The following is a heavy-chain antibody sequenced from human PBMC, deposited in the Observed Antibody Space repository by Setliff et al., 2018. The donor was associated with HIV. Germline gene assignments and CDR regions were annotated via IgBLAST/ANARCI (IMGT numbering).Heavy chain of an antibody. CDR3: ARGFYDFFYNYYMDV. CDR1: GYTFTSYG. CDR2: MNPKSGKT. J-gene: IGHJ6*03. D-gene: IGHD3-3*01. V-gene: IGHV1-8*03. Sequence: ASVKVSCKASGYTFTSYGISWVRQAPGQGLEWMGWMNPKSGKTGYAQKFQGRVTITRNTSISTVYMDLDSLRSDDAAVYYCARGFYDFFYNYYMDVWGKGTTVTVSS.